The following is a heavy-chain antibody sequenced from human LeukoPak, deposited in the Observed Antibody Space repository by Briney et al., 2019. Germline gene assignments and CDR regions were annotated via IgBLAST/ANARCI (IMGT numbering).Heavy chain of an antibody. V-gene: IGHV3-30*02. D-gene: IGHD5-12*01. Sequence: PGGSLRLSCAASGFTFSNYGMHWVRQAPGKGLEWVAFIRYDGSNKYYADSVKGRFTISRDNSKNTLYLQMNSLRAEDTAVYYCAKTLAYSGYDPCFDNWGQGALVTVSS. CDR1: GFTFSNYG. CDR2: IRYDGSNK. J-gene: IGHJ4*02. CDR3: AKTLAYSGYDPCFDN.